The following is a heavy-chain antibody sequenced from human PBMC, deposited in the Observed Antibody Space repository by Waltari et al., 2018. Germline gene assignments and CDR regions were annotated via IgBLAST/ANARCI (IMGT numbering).Heavy chain of an antibody. CDR2: IYYNGNT. V-gene: IGHV4-39*01. Sequence: QVKLQESGPGLVKPSETLSLTCTVSGGSISSGSYYWAWIRQPPGKGLEWIGSIYYNGNTYYSPSLKSRVTISGDTSKNQFSLKLSSVTAADTALYYCARHGWLVPSDYWGQGTLVTVSP. CDR3: ARHGWLVPSDY. CDR1: GGSISSGSYY. D-gene: IGHD6-19*01. J-gene: IGHJ4*02.